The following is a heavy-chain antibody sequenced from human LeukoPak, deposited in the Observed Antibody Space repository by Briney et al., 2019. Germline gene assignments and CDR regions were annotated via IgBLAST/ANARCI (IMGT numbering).Heavy chain of an antibody. CDR2: INPNSGGT. D-gene: IGHD3-3*01. CDR3: AKTRGLGVPLLPGDY. CDR1: GYTFTSYY. V-gene: IGHV1-2*02. Sequence: ASVKVSCKASGYTFTSYYMHWVRQAPGQGLEWMAWINPNSGGTNYAQKFQGRVTMTRDTSISTAYMELSRLRSDDTAVYYCAKTRGLGVPLLPGDYWGQGTLVTVSS. J-gene: IGHJ4*02.